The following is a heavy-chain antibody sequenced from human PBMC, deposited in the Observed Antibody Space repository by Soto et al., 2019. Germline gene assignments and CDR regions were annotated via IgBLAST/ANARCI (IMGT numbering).Heavy chain of an antibody. Sequence: GGSLKLSCAASGFTFSSYAMHWVRQAPGKGLEWVAVISYDGSNKYYADSVKGRFTISRDNSKNTLYLQMNSLRAEDTAVYYCARDTSRYDFWSCSYGMDVWAQATTVTVSS. CDR1: GFTFSSYA. CDR3: ARDTSRYDFWSCSYGMDV. V-gene: IGHV3-30-3*01. D-gene: IGHD3-3*01. CDR2: ISYDGSNK. J-gene: IGHJ6*02.